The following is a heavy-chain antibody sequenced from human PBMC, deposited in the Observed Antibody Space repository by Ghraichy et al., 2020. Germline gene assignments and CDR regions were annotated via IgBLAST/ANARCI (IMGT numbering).Heavy chain of an antibody. Sequence: GGSLRLSCAVSGFTLSDYSINWVRQAPGKGLEWISYITSSGKFISYADSVKGRFTVSRDNAKKTLYLQMNSLRGEDTAVYYCARASAVVRFYYYAAMDAWGQGTTVTVSS. CDR1: GFTLSDYS. CDR3: ARASAVVRFYYYAAMDA. V-gene: IGHV3-48*01. D-gene: IGHD2-2*01. CDR2: ITSSGKFI. J-gene: IGHJ6*02.